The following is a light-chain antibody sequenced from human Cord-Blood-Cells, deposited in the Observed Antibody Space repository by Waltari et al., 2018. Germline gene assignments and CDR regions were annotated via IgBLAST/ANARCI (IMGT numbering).Light chain of an antibody. Sequence: DIQMTQSPSTLSASVGDRVTITCRASQSISSRLAWYQQKQGKAPKLLIYKASSLESGVPSRFSGSGSGTEFTLTISSLQPDDFATYYCQQYNSYSFGQGTKLEIK. J-gene: IGKJ2*01. CDR2: KAS. CDR1: QSISSR. CDR3: QQYNSYS. V-gene: IGKV1-5*03.